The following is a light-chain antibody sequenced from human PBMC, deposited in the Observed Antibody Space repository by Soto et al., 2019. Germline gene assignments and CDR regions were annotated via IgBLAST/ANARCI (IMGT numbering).Light chain of an antibody. CDR1: QNIGTS. J-gene: IGKJ1*01. V-gene: IGKV1-39*01. CDR2: SAS. CDR3: QQYNSYPWT. Sequence: DIQMTQSPSSLSMSVGDRVTITCRASQNIGTSLNWYQMKLGRAPKLLIYSASTLQSGAPSRFSGGGSGTDFTLTINSLQPEDFATYYCQQYNSYPWTFGQGTKVEIK.